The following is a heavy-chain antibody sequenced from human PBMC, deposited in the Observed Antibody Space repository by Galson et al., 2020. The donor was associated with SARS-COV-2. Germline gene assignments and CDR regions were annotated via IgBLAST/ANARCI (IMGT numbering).Heavy chain of an antibody. CDR1: GFSVSSNY. CDR3: ATTGSYYGTGIYRDFYGMDV. V-gene: IGHV3-53*01. J-gene: IGHJ6*02. Sequence: GGSLRLSCAASGFSVSSNYMSWVRQAPGKGLEWVSVIYGGGTTYDADSVKGRFTISSDISKNTLYLQMNNLRVEDTAVYYCATTGSYYGTGIYRDFYGMDVWGQGTTVIVSS. CDR2: IYGGGTT. D-gene: IGHD3-10*01.